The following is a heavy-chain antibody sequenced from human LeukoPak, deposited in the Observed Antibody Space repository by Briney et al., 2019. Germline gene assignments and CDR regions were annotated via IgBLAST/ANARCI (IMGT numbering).Heavy chain of an antibody. D-gene: IGHD1-26*01. V-gene: IGHV3-23*01. Sequence: GGSLRLSCAASGFTFSSYGMSWVRQAPGKRLEWVSAISGSGGSTYYADSVKGRFTISRDNSKNTLYLQMNSLRAEDTAVYYCAKGLRKLIVGSTEYYFDYWGQGTLVTVSS. CDR3: AKGLRKLIVGSTEYYFDY. CDR2: ISGSGGST. CDR1: GFTFSSYG. J-gene: IGHJ4*02.